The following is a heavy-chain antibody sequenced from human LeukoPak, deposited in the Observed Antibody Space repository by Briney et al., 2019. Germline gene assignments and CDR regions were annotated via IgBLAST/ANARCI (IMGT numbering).Heavy chain of an antibody. J-gene: IGHJ1*01. CDR3: ARRPVAAEYFQH. CDR2: ISYDESKI. Sequence: GGSLRLSCAASGFTFSSYGMHWVRQAPGEGLEWVAVISYDESKIYYADSVKGRFTISRDLSTNTLYLQMNSLTTEDTAMYFCARRPVAAEYFQHWGQGTLVTVSS. CDR1: GFTFSSYG. D-gene: IGHD6-25*01. V-gene: IGHV3-30*03.